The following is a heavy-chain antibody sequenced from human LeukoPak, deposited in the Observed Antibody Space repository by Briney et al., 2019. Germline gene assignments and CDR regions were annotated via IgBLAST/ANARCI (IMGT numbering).Heavy chain of an antibody. Sequence: SETLSLTCTVSGYSISSGYYWGWIRQPPGKGLEWIGSIYHSGSTYYNPSLKSRVTISVDTSKNQFSLKLSSVTAADTAVYYCARGRITMIHWGQGTLVTVSS. J-gene: IGHJ4*02. CDR3: ARGRITMIH. CDR1: GYSISSGYY. D-gene: IGHD3-22*01. CDR2: IYHSGST. V-gene: IGHV4-38-2*02.